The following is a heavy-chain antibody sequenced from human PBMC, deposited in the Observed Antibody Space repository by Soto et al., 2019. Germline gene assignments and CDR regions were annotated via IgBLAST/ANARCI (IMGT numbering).Heavy chain of an antibody. CDR2: ISYDGSNK. D-gene: IGHD3-22*01. Sequence: GGSLRLSCAASGFTFSSYGMHWVRQAPGKGLEWVAVISYDGSNKYYADSVKGRFTISRDNSKNTLYLQMNSLRAEDTAVYYCAKDHHYYDSSGYYYFDYWGQGTLVTVPS. J-gene: IGHJ4*02. V-gene: IGHV3-30*18. CDR3: AKDHHYYDSSGYYYFDY. CDR1: GFTFSSYG.